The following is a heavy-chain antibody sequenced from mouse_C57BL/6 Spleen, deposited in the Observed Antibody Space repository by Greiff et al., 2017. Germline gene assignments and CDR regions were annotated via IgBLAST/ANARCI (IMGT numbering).Heavy chain of an antibody. CDR3: ARWYFDV. CDR1: GFTFSSYA. CDR2: ISDGGSYT. V-gene: IGHV5-4*03. J-gene: IGHJ1*03. Sequence: VKLVESGGGLVKPGGSLKLSCAASGFTFSSYAMSWVRQTPEKRLEWVATISDGGSYTYYPDNVKGRFTISRDNAKNNLYLQMSHLKSEDTAMYYCARWYFDVGGTGTTVTVSS.